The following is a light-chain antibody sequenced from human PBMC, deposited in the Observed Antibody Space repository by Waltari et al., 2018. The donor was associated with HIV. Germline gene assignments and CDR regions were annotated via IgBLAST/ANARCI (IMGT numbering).Light chain of an antibody. V-gene: IGLV3-25*03. CDR1: VLAKQY. CDR3: QSADTSYTSRV. Sequence: SYELTQPPSVSASPGQTARIPCSGAVLAKQYAYWYQQKPGQAPVLVIYKDTERPSGIPERFSGSSSGTTVTLTISGVQPDDDADYYCQSADTSYTSRVFGIGTKVTVL. CDR2: KDT. J-gene: IGLJ1*01.